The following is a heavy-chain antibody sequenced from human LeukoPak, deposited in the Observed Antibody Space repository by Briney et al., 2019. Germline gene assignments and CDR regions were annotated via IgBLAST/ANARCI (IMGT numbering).Heavy chain of an antibody. CDR1: GGSIRSYY. CDR3: ARSKDILTGYCFDY. V-gene: IGHV4-59*01. J-gene: IGHJ4*02. Sequence: SETLSLTCTVSGGSIRSYYWSWVRQPPGKGLGWVGYIYDSGSTSCNPSLKSRVTISVDTSKNQFSLKVTSVTAADTAVYYCARSKDILTGYCFDYWGQGTLVTVSS. D-gene: IGHD3-9*01. CDR2: IYDSGST.